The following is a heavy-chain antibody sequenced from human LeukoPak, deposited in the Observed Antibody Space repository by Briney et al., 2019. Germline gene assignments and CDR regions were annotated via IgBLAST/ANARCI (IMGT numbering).Heavy chain of an antibody. V-gene: IGHV4-39*02. CDR3: ARDSHGSNGRYYYYYMDV. CDR1: GGSISSSSYY. CDR2: IYYSGST. D-gene: IGHD2-8*01. Sequence: SETLSLTCTVSGGSISSSSYYWGWIRQPPGKGLEWIGSIYYSGSTYYNPSLKSRVTISVDTSKNQFSLKLSSVTAADTAVYYCARDSHGSNGRYYYYYMDVWGKGTTVTVSS. J-gene: IGHJ6*03.